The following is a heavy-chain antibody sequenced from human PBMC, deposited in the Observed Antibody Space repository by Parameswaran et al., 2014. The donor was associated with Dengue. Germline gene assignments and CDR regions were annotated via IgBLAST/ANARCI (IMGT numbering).Heavy chain of an antibody. J-gene: IGHJ6*01. CDR3: ARGYCSSTSCYDNYYYGMDV. Sequence: VRQAPGKGLEWVSSISSSSSYIYYADSVKGRFTISRDNAKNSLYLQMNSLRAEDTAVYYCARGYCSSTSCYDNYYYGMDVWGPRDHGHRLL. CDR2: ISSSSSYI. V-gene: IGHV3-21*01. D-gene: IGHD2-2*01.